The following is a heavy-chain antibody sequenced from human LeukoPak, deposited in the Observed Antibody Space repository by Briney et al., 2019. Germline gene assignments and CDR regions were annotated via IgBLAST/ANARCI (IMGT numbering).Heavy chain of an antibody. D-gene: IGHD2-15*01. Sequence: ASETLSLTCTVSDDSINSDYWNWIRQPPGKGLEWIGFIYYSGSTNYNPSLKSRVTISVDASRSHFSLKLNSVTAADTAVYYCARRMKLAAKGDAFDIWGQGTMVTVSS. CDR1: DDSINSDY. V-gene: IGHV4-59*08. J-gene: IGHJ3*02. CDR3: ARRMKLAAKGDAFDI. CDR2: IYYSGST.